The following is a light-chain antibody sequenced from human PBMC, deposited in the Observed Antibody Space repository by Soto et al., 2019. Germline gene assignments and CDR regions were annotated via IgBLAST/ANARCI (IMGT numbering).Light chain of an antibody. V-gene: IGKV1-9*01. J-gene: IGKJ4*01. Sequence: IQLTQSPSFLSASVGDRVSITCRASQGISSYLAWYQQKPGKAPKLLIYAVSTLQSGVPSRFSGTESGTEFTLTISSLQPEDFATYYCQQLKSYPQSPFGGGTKVEIK. CDR2: AVS. CDR1: QGISSY. CDR3: QQLKSYPQSP.